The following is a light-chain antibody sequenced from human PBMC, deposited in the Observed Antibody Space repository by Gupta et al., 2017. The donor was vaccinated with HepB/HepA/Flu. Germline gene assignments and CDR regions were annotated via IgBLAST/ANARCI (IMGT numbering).Light chain of an antibody. J-gene: IGKJ2*01. V-gene: IGKV1-39*01. Sequence: DIQMTQSPSSLSASVGDRVTITCRASQSISSYLNWYQQKPGKAPKLLIYAASSLQSGVPSRFSGSGSGTDFTLTISSLQPEDFATYYCQQSCNTPIYTFGQGTKLEIK. CDR2: AAS. CDR3: QQSCNTPIYT. CDR1: QSISSY.